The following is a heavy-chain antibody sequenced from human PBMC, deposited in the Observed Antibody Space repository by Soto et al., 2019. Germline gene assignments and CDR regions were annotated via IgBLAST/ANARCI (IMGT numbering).Heavy chain of an antibody. CDR2: IYYSGST. V-gene: IGHV4-31*03. J-gene: IGHJ5*02. D-gene: IGHD3-10*01. CDR3: AREGSWLPNWFDP. CDR1: GGSISSGGYY. Sequence: SETLSLTCTVSGGSISSGGYYWSWIRQHPGKGLEWIGYIYYSGSTYYNPSLKSRVTISVDTSKNQFSLKLSSVTAADTAVYYCAREGSWLPNWFDPWGQGTLVTVSS.